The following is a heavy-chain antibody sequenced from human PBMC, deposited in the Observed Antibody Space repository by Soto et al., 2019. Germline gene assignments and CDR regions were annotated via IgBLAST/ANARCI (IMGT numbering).Heavy chain of an antibody. CDR2: ISYDGSNK. CDR1: GFTFSSYG. Sequence: PGGSLRLSCAASGFTFSSYGMHWVRQAPGKGLEWVAVISYDGSNKYYAENVKGRFTISRDNSKNTLYLQMNSLRAEDTALYYCSNSPLREDGYNMGAYFDYWGQGSLVTVSS. V-gene: IGHV3-30*18. CDR3: SNSPLREDGYNMGAYFDY. J-gene: IGHJ4*02. D-gene: IGHD5-12*01.